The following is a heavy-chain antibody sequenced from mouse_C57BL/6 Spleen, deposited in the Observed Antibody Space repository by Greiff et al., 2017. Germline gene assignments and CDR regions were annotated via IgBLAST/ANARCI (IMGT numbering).Heavy chain of an antibody. CDR1: GYTFTSYW. J-gene: IGHJ2*01. CDR2: INPSNGGT. D-gene: IGHD2-2*01. CDR3: AREGNDVRFGY. V-gene: IGHV1-53*01. Sequence: QVQLQQSGTELVKPGASVKLSCKASGYTFTSYWMHWVKQRPGQGLGWIGNINPSNGGTNYNEKFKSKATLTVDKSSSTAYMQLSSLTSEDSAVYDCAREGNDVRFGYWGQGTTLTVSS.